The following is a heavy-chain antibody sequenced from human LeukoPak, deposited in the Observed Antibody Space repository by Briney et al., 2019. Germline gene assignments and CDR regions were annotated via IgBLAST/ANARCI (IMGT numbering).Heavy chain of an antibody. Sequence: SETLSLTCTVSGGSISSSGYYWGWIRQPPGEGLEWIGYIYYSGSTNYNPSLKSRVTISVDTSKNQFSLKLTSVTAADTAVYYCAREGGFFRPLDYSGQGTLVTVSS. CDR1: GGSISSSGYY. J-gene: IGHJ4*02. V-gene: IGHV4-61*05. CDR3: AREGGFFRPLDY. D-gene: IGHD3-3*01. CDR2: IYYSGST.